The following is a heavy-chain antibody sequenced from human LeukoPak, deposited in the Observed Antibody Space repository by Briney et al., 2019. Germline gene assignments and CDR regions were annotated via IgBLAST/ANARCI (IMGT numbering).Heavy chain of an antibody. CDR3: ARDLVGSHTGYSSGAWDY. CDR1: GGTFSNYA. Sequence: SVKVSCKASGGTFSNYAISWVRQAPGRGLEWMGGIIPLFDTADYAQKFQGRLTITADESTSTAYMELSSLRAEDTAVYYCARDLVGSHTGYSSGAWDYWGQGTLVTVSS. V-gene: IGHV1-69*13. CDR2: IIPLFDTA. D-gene: IGHD3-9*01. J-gene: IGHJ4*02.